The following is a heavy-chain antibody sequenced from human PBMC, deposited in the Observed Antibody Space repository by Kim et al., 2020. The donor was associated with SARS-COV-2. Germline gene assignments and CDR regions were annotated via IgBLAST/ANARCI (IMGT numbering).Heavy chain of an antibody. D-gene: IGHD2-21*02. CDR1: GGSISSGGYY. CDR3: ARGGNGDCVDY. Sequence: SETLSLTCTVSGGSISSGGYYWSWIRQHPGKGLEWIGYIYYSGSTYYNPSLKSRVTISVDTSKNQFSLKLSSVTAADTAVYYCARGGNGDCVDYWGQGTLVTVSS. J-gene: IGHJ4*02. CDR2: IYYSGST. V-gene: IGHV4-31*03.